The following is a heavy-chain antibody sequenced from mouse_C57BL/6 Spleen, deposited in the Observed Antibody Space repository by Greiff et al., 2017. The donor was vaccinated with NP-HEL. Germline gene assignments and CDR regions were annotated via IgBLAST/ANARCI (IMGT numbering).Heavy chain of an antibody. D-gene: IGHD1-1*01. Sequence: VQLQQSGAELVMPGASVKLSCKASGYTFTSYWMHWVKQRPGQGLEWIGEIDPSDSYTNYNQKFKGKSTLTVDKSSSTAYMQLSSLTSEDSAVYYCARGPDYYGSSYYFDYWGQGTTLTVSS. V-gene: IGHV1-69*01. J-gene: IGHJ2*01. CDR1: GYTFTSYW. CDR2: IDPSDSYT. CDR3: ARGPDYYGSSYYFDY.